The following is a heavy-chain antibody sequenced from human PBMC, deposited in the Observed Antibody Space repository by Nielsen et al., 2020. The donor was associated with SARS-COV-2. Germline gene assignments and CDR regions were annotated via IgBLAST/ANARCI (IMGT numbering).Heavy chain of an antibody. Sequence: SETLSLTCAVSGGSISSSNWWSWVRQPPGKGLEWIGEIYHSGSTNYNPSLKSRVTISVDKSKNQFSLKLSSVTAADTAVYYCARVLTGYHSWFDPWGQGTLVTVSS. CDR3: ARVLTGYHSWFDP. V-gene: IGHV4-4*02. D-gene: IGHD3-9*01. J-gene: IGHJ5*02. CDR2: IYHSGST. CDR1: GGSISSSNW.